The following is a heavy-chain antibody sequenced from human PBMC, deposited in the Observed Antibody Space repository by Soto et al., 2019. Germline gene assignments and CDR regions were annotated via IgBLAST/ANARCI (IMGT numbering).Heavy chain of an antibody. CDR1: GYTFTVYY. J-gene: IGHJ6*02. Sequence: GASVKVSCKASGYTFTVYYMHWVRQAPGQGLEWMGWINPNSGGTTYAQKFQGWVTMTRDTSISTAYMELSRLKSDDTAVFYCSAHRSSITLRRGVTIGDFYYDGMDDWGQGTTVTVSS. CDR2: INPNSGGT. CDR3: SAHRSSITLRRGVTIGDFYYDGMDD. D-gene: IGHD3-10*01. V-gene: IGHV1-2*04.